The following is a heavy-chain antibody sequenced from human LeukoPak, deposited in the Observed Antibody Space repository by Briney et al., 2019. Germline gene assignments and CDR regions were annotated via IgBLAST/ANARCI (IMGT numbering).Heavy chain of an antibody. CDR2: IYYSKNT. D-gene: IGHD5-18*01. CDR3: VSPRGFSYGYFDY. Sequence: SETLSLTCTVSGGSISSSSAYWGWIRQPPGKGLEWIGSIYYSKNTYYNPSLKSRVTISADTSKNQFSLTLGTVSATDTAVYYCVSPRGFSYGYFDYWGQGTLVTVSS. J-gene: IGHJ4*02. CDR1: GGSISSSSAY. V-gene: IGHV4-39*01.